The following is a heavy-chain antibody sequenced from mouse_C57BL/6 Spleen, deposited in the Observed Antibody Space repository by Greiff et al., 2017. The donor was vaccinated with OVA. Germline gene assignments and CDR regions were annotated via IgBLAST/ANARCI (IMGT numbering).Heavy chain of an antibody. CDR2: IDPSDGGT. CDR1: GYTFTSYW. J-gene: IGHJ3*01. Sequence: QVQLQQPGAELVRPGSSVKLSCKASGYTFTSYWMHWVKQRPIQGLEWIGNIDPSDGGTHYNQKFKDKATLTVDKSSSTAYMQLSSLTSEDSAVYYCARGDQSGFAYWGQGTLVTVSA. V-gene: IGHV1-52*01. CDR3: ARGDQSGFAY.